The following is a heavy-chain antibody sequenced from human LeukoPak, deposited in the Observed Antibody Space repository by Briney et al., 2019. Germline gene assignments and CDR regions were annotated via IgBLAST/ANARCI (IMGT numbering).Heavy chain of an antibody. D-gene: IGHD5-12*01. CDR1: GGSISSYY. Sequence: SETLSLTCTVSGGSISSYYWSWIRQPPGKGLEWIGYICYSGSTNYNPSLKSRVTISVDTSKNQFSLKLSSVTAADTAVYYCARMLRGYRSPFYNWGQGTLVTVSS. V-gene: IGHV4-59*01. J-gene: IGHJ4*02. CDR3: ARMLRGYRSPFYN. CDR2: ICYSGST.